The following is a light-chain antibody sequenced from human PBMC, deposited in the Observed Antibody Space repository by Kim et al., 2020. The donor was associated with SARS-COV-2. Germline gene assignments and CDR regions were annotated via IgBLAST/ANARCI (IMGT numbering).Light chain of an antibody. CDR1: QSISSY. CDR3: QQSYSTPWT. CDR2: AAS. J-gene: IGKJ1*01. Sequence: ASVGDRVTITCRSSQSISSYLNWYQQKPGKAPKLLIYAASSLQSGVPSRFSGSGSGTDFTLTISSLQPEDFATYYCQQSYSTPWTFGQGTKVDIK. V-gene: IGKV1-39*01.